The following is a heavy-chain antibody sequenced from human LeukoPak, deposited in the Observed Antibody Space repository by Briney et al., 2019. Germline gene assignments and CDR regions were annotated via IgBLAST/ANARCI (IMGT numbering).Heavy chain of an antibody. CDR2: INHSGST. CDR1: GGSFSGYY. CDR3: ARGRRGRVRFDP. Sequence: PSETLSLTCAVYGGSFSGYYWSWIRQPPGKGLEWIGEINHSGSTNYNPSLQSRVTISVDTSKNQFSLKLSSVTAADTAVYYCARGRRGRVRFDPWGQGTLVTVSS. J-gene: IGHJ5*02. D-gene: IGHD2-2*01. V-gene: IGHV4-34*01.